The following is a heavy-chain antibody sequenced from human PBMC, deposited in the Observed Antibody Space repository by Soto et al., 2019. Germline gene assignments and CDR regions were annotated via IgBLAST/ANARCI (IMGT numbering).Heavy chain of an antibody. V-gene: IGHV1-8*01. CDR3: ARGTDIVATIFWFDP. CDR1: GYTFTSYD. Sequence: QVQLVQSGAEVKKPGASVKVSCKASGYTFTSYDINWVRQATGQGLEWMGWLNPNSGNTGYAQKFQGRVTMTRNTSMSTAHMEVSILRSEATAVYYCARGTDIVATIFWFDPWGQGTLVTVSS. D-gene: IGHD5-12*01. CDR2: LNPNSGNT. J-gene: IGHJ5*02.